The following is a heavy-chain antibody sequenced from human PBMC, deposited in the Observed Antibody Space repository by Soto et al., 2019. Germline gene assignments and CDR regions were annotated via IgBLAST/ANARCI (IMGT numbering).Heavy chain of an antibody. V-gene: IGHV3-23*01. J-gene: IGHJ4*02. CDR1: GFTFSSYA. CDR3: AKSNVLLVVVAADY. Sequence: RGSLRLSCAASGFTFSSYAMIWFRQAPGKGLEWVSAISGSGGSSYYADSVKGRFSISRDNSKKTVYLQMNSLKVGDTAVYYCAKSNVLLVVVAADYWGQGTPVTVSS. CDR2: ISGSGGSS. D-gene: IGHD2-15*01.